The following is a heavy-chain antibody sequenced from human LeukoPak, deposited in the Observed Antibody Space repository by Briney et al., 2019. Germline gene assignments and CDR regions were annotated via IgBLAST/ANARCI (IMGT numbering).Heavy chain of an antibody. D-gene: IGHD6-13*01. Sequence: GGSLRLSCAASGLTFSSYWMSWVRQAPGKGLEWVANIKQDGSEKYYVDSVKGRFTISRDNAKNSLYLQMNSLRAEDTAVYYCARDSSSPYYYYGMDVWGQGTTVTVSS. CDR1: GLTFSSYW. CDR2: IKQDGSEK. CDR3: ARDSSSPYYYYGMDV. V-gene: IGHV3-7*03. J-gene: IGHJ6*02.